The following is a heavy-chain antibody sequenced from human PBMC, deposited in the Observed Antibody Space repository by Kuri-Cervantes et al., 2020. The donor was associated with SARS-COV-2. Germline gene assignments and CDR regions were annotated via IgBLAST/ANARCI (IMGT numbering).Heavy chain of an antibody. Sequence: ASVKVSCKASGGTFSSYAISWVRQAPGQGLEWMGWINPNSGGINYAQKFQGRVTMTRDTSISTAYMELSRLRSDDTAVYYCASNSNYWYYGMDVWGQGTTVTVSS. CDR3: ASNSNYWYYGMDV. CDR1: GGTFSSYA. CDR2: INPNSGGI. J-gene: IGHJ6*02. D-gene: IGHD4-11*01. V-gene: IGHV1-2*02.